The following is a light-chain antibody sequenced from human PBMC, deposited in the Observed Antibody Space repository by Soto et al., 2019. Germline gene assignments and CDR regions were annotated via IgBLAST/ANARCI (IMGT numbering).Light chain of an antibody. Sequence: DIQMTQSPSSLSACVGDRVTITCRASQGRRSDLNWYQQKPGKAPKLLIYAASSLQSGVPSRFSGSGSGTDFTLTISSLQPEDFATYYCQQSYSTPLTFGGGTKVDIK. CDR2: AAS. J-gene: IGKJ4*01. CDR1: QGRRSD. V-gene: IGKV1-39*01. CDR3: QQSYSTPLT.